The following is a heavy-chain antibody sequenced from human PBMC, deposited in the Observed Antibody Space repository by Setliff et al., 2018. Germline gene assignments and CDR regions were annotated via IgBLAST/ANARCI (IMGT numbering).Heavy chain of an antibody. V-gene: IGHV4-39*07. CDR2: IYYSGST. CDR3: GRVYNPKRDHGDYLGENFDY. Sequence: SETLSLTCTVSGGSISSSSYYWGWIRQPPGKGLEWIGSIYYSGSTYYNPSLKSRVTISVDTSKNQFSLKLSSVTAADTALYYCGRVYNPKRDHGDYLGENFDYWGQGTLVTVSS. CDR1: GGSISSSSYY. J-gene: IGHJ4*02. D-gene: IGHD4-17*01.